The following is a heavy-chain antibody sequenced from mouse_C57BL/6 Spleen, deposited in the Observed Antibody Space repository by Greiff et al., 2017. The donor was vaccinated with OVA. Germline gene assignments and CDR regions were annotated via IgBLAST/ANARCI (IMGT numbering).Heavy chain of an antibody. V-gene: IGHV1-69*01. CDR1: GYTFTSYW. CDR2: IDPSDSYT. CDR3: VAYGRGAMDY. D-gene: IGHD1-1*01. Sequence: VQLQQPGAELVMPGASVKLSCKASGYTFTSYWMHWVNQTPGQGLEWIGEIDPSDSYTNYNQEFKGKSTLTVDKSSSTAYMQLSSLTSEDSAVYYCVAYGRGAMDYWGQGTSVTVSS. J-gene: IGHJ4*01.